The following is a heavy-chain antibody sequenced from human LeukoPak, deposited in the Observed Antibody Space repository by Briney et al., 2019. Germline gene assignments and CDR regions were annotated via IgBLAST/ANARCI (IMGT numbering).Heavy chain of an antibody. D-gene: IGHD2-8*01. J-gene: IGHJ3*02. CDR2: ISSSSSTI. CDR3: ARVLMYGGAFDI. V-gene: IGHV3-48*01. CDR1: GFTFSSYS. Sequence: WGSLRLSCAASGFTFSSYSINWVRQAPGKGLEWVSYISSSSSTIYYADSVKGRFTISRDNAKNSLYLQMNSLRAEDTAVYYCARVLMYGGAFDIWGQGAMVTVSS.